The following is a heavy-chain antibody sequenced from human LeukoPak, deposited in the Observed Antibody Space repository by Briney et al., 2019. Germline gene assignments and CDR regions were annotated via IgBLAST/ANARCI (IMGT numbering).Heavy chain of an antibody. Sequence: GGSLRLSCAASGFTFDDYPLHWVRQAPGKGLEWASGISWNSGSIGYADSVKGRFTISRDNAGNSLYLQMNSLRAEDTAVYSCAKGHYYNSSGYYYVGAFDIWGLGTMVTVSS. CDR1: GFTFDDYP. CDR2: ISWNSGSI. V-gene: IGHV3-9*01. J-gene: IGHJ3*02. D-gene: IGHD3-22*01. CDR3: AKGHYYNSSGYYYVGAFDI.